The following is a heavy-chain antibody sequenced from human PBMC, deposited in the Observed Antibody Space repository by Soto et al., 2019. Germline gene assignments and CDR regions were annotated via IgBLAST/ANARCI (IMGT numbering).Heavy chain of an antibody. CDR2: IKSKTDGGTT. CDR1: GFTFSNAW. Sequence: GGSLRLSCAASGFTFSNAWMSWVRQAPGKGLEWVGRIKSKTDGGTTDYAAPVKGRFTISRDDSKNTLYLQMNSLKTEDTAVYYCTTVAGGYHLQYDYIWGSYRYRNMDVWGKGTTVTVSS. V-gene: IGHV3-15*01. CDR3: TTVAGGYHLQYDYIWGSYRYRNMDV. D-gene: IGHD3-16*02. J-gene: IGHJ6*03.